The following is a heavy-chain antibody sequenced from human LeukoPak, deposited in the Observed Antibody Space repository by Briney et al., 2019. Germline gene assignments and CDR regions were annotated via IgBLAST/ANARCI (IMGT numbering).Heavy chain of an antibody. CDR2: FDPEDGET. J-gene: IGHJ4*02. D-gene: IGHD6-13*01. Sequence: GASVKVSCKVSGYTLTELSMHWVRQAPGKGLEWMGGFDPEDGETVYAQKFQGRVTMTEDTSTDTAYMELSSLRSEDTAVYYCATVSDSSSWYSLDYWGQGTLVTVSS. CDR1: GYTLTELS. CDR3: ATVSDSSSWYSLDY. V-gene: IGHV1-24*01.